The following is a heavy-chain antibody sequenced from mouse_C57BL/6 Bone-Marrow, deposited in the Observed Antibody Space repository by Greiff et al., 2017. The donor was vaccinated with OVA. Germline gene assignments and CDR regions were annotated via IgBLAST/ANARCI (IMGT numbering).Heavy chain of an antibody. D-gene: IGHD1-1*01. V-gene: IGHV1-26*01. Sequence: VQLQQSGPELVKPGASVKISCKASGYTFTDYYMNWVKQSHGKSLEWIGDINPNNGGTSYNQQFKGKATLTVDKSSSTAYMELRSLTSEDSAVYYCARHGSSLYWYFDVWGTGTTVTVSS. CDR3: ARHGSSLYWYFDV. CDR1: GYTFTDYY. CDR2: INPNNGGT. J-gene: IGHJ1*03.